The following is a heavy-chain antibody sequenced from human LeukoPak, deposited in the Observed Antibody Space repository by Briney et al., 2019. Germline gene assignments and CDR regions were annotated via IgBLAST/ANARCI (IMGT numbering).Heavy chain of an antibody. CDR2: IYTSGST. CDR3: ARRLGCGGDCFNDAFDI. D-gene: IGHD2-21*02. V-gene: IGHV4-4*07. J-gene: IGHJ3*02. Sequence: PSETLSLTCTVSGGSISSYYWSWIRQPAGKGLEWIGRIYTSGSTNYNPSLKSRVTISVDTSKNQFSLKLSSVTAADTAVYYCARRLGCGGDCFNDAFDIWGQGTVVTVSS. CDR1: GGSISSYY.